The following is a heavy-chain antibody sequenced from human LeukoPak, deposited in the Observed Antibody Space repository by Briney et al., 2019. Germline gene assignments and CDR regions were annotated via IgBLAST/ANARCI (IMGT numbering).Heavy chain of an antibody. V-gene: IGHV1-8*01. CDR1: GNTFTSYD. J-gene: IGHJ4*02. D-gene: IGHD3-22*01. CDR3: ARGLGTYDSSELTWPMISF. CDR2: MNPNSGDT. Sequence: ASVRVSCKASGNTFTSYDVNWVRQAPGQGLEWMGWMNPNSGDTAYAQKFQGRITMTRSTSISTAYQELSSLRSEDTAVYYCARGLGTYDSSELTWPMISFWGQGTLVTVSS.